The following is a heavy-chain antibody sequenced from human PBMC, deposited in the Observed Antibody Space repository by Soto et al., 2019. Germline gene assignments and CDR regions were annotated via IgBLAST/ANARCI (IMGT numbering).Heavy chain of an antibody. V-gene: IGHV4-39*01. Sequence: SETLSLTCTVSGGSISSSSYYWGWIRQPPGKGLEWIGSIYYSGSTYYNPSLKSRVTISVDTSKNQFSLKLSSVTAADTAVYYCARQLRFLEWLLYPIWFDPWGQGTLVTVSS. CDR2: IYYSGST. CDR3: ARQLRFLEWLLYPIWFDP. D-gene: IGHD3-3*01. J-gene: IGHJ5*02. CDR1: GGSISSSSYY.